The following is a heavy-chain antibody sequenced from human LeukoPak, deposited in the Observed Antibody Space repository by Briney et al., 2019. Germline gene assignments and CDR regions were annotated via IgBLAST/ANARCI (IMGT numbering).Heavy chain of an antibody. D-gene: IGHD6-19*01. J-gene: IGHJ4*02. CDR1: GYTFTSYY. Sequence: GASVKVSCKASGYTFTSYYMHWVRQAPGQGLEWMEIINPSGGSTSYAQKFQGRVTMTRDTSTSTVYMELSSLRSEDTAVYYCARGLRVAVAGPGEYYFDYWGQGTLVTVSS. V-gene: IGHV1-46*01. CDR3: ARGLRVAVAGPGEYYFDY. CDR2: INPSGGST.